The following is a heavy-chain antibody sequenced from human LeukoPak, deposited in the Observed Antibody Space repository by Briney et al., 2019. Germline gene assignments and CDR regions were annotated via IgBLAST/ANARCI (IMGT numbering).Heavy chain of an antibody. D-gene: IGHD3-3*01. V-gene: IGHV3-64*01. CDR2: ISSNGGIT. CDR1: GFTFSSYA. Sequence: GGSLRLSCAASGFTFSSYAMHWVRQAPGKGLEYVSAISSNGGITYYANSVKGRFTISRDNSKNTLYLQMGGLRAEDMAVYYCASSRYYDFWGGYLQFDPWGQGTLVTVSS. J-gene: IGHJ5*02. CDR3: ASSRYYDFWGGYLQFDP.